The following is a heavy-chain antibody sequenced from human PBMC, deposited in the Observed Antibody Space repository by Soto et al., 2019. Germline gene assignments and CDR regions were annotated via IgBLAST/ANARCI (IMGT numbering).Heavy chain of an antibody. J-gene: IGHJ4*02. CDR3: ARLTSGWYGLPNYYLDY. Sequence: EASVKVSCKASGYTFTGYYMHWVRQAPGQGLEWMGWINPNSGGTNYAQKFQGRVTMTRDTSISTAYMELSRLRSDDTAVYYCARLTSGWYGLPNYYLDYWGQGTLVTVSS. D-gene: IGHD6-19*01. CDR2: INPNSGGT. V-gene: IGHV1-2*02. CDR1: GYTFTGYY.